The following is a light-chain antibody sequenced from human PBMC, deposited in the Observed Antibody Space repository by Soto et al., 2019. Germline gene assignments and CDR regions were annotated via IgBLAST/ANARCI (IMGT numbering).Light chain of an antibody. Sequence: AIQLTQSPSSLSASVGDRIIITCRASQDIGAALAWYQQKPGKAPKILISSVSTFESGVPSRFSGSRSGADYPLTISSLQPEYFASYYCQHHIRYPRTFGQGTRLDIK. CDR2: SVS. V-gene: IGKV1-13*02. CDR3: QHHIRYPRT. J-gene: IGKJ2*01. CDR1: QDIGAA.